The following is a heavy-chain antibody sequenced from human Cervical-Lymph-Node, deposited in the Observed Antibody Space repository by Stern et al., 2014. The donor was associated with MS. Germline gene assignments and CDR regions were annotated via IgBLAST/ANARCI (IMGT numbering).Heavy chain of an antibody. CDR2: ISPYNGHT. V-gene: IGHV1-18*01. D-gene: IGHD3-22*01. CDR3: AREGRGHYYSPFDY. Sequence: QVQLVQSGAEVKKPGASVKVSCRTSGYSFTSHGISWVRQAPGQGLEWMGFISPYNGHTKYPQKFQGRVTMTTDTSTTTAYMELRTLTSDDTALYYCAREGRGHYYSPFDYWGQGTLITVSS. CDR1: GYSFTSHG. J-gene: IGHJ4*02.